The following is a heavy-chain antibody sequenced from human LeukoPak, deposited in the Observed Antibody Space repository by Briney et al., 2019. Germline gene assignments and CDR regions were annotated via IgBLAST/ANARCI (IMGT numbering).Heavy chain of an antibody. V-gene: IGHV1-46*01. CDR3: ARDWYTMIVVGNILEDY. CDR1: GYTFTSYY. CDR2: IIPSGGST. J-gene: IGHJ4*02. Sequence: ASVKVSCKASGYTFTSYYMHWVRQAPGQGLEWMGIIIPSGGSTSYAQKFQGRVTMTRDTSTSTVYMELSSLRSEDTAVYYCARDWYTMIVVGNILEDYWGQGTLVTVSS. D-gene: IGHD3-22*01.